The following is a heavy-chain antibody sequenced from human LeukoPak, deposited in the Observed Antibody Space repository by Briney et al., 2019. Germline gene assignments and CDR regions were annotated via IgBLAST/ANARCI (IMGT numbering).Heavy chain of an antibody. CDR1: GFTFSSHA. D-gene: IGHD1-1*01. J-gene: IGHJ4*02. CDR3: AKVRTVNVY. V-gene: IGHV3-23*01. CDR2: ISGSGSST. Sequence: GGSLRLSCAVSGFTFSSHAMTWVRQGPGKGLEWVSSISGSGSSTYYADSVKGRFTISRDNSKNTLYLQMNSLRAEDTAVYYCAKVRTVNVYWGQGTLVTVSS.